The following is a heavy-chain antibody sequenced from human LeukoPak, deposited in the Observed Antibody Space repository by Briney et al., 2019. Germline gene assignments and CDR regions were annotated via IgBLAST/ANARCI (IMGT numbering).Heavy chain of an antibody. J-gene: IGHJ3*01. Sequence: GRSLRLSCAASGFTFSDYYMSWFRQAPGKGLEWLSHISGSGHTIYYADSVKGRLTVSRDTAKNSLYLQLNTLRAEDTAVYYCAKDLTGTYAFDFWGQGTMVTVSS. V-gene: IGHV3-11*04. CDR1: GFTFSDYY. CDR3: AKDLTGTYAFDF. D-gene: IGHD4-17*01. CDR2: ISGSGHTI.